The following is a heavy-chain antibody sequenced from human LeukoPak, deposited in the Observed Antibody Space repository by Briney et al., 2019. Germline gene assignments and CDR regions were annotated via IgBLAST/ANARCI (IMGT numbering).Heavy chain of an antibody. V-gene: IGHV7-4-1*02. CDR3: ARERKDYDFWSVSSDYYYGMDV. D-gene: IGHD3-3*01. J-gene: IGHJ6*02. CDR2: INTNTGNP. Sequence: ASAKVSCKASGYTFTSYAVNWVRQAPGQGLEWMGWINTNTGNPTYAQGFTGRFVFSLDTSVSTAYLQISSLKAEDTAVYYCARERKDYDFWSVSSDYYYGMDVWGQGTTVTVSS. CDR1: GYTFTSYA.